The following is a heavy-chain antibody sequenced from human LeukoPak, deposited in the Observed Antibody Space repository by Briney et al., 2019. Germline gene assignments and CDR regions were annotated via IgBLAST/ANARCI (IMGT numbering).Heavy chain of an antibody. D-gene: IGHD3-10*01. Sequence: PSQTLSLTCTVSGGSISSGSYYWSWIRQPAGKGLEWIGRIYTSGSTNYNPSLKSRVTISVDTSKNQFSLKLSSVTAADTAVYYCARGGPHMVRGVIVFSAVWFDPWGQGTLVTVSS. CDR3: ARGGPHMVRGVIVFSAVWFDP. CDR2: IYTSGST. V-gene: IGHV4-61*02. CDR1: GGSISSGSYY. J-gene: IGHJ5*02.